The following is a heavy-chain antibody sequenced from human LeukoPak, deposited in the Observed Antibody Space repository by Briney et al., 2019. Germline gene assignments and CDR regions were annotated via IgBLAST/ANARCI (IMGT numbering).Heavy chain of an antibody. J-gene: IGHJ6*02. CDR2: ISYDGSNI. CDR3: AKELHQLVHGPCYCGMDV. V-gene: IGHV3-30*18. CDR1: GFTFSSYG. Sequence: GGSLRLSCAPSGFTFSSYGMHWVRDAPGKGLEWVAVISYDGSNIYYADSVKGRFTISRDNSKNTLYLQMHSLRGGHTAVFFWAKELHQLVHGPCYCGMDVWGQGTTVTVSS. D-gene: IGHD6-13*01.